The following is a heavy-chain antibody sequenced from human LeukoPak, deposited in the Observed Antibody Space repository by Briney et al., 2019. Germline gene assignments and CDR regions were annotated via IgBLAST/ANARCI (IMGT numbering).Heavy chain of an antibody. J-gene: IGHJ6*03. Sequence: SETLSLTCAVYTGSFSGYYWSWFRQPPAKGLEWIGEINHDGSTNYNPSLKSRVTISVDTSKNQFSLRLNSVTAADTAVYYCARSGYYRRNSLQYMDVWAKGTTVTVSS. V-gene: IGHV4-34*01. CDR1: TGSFSGYY. CDR2: INHDGST. CDR3: ARSGYYRRNSLQYMDV. D-gene: IGHD3-9*01.